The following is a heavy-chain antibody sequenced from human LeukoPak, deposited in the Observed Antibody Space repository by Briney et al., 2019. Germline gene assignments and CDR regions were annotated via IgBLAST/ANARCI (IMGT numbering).Heavy chain of an antibody. Sequence: ASVKVSCKASGYTFTSYGISWVRQAPGQGLEWMGRIIPILGIANYAQKFQGRVTITADKSTSTAYMELSSLRSEDTAVYFCASVGDSSGYPQGDYWGQGTLVTVSS. V-gene: IGHV1-69*04. CDR1: GYTFTSYG. J-gene: IGHJ4*02. CDR2: IIPILGIA. D-gene: IGHD3-22*01. CDR3: ASVGDSSGYPQGDY.